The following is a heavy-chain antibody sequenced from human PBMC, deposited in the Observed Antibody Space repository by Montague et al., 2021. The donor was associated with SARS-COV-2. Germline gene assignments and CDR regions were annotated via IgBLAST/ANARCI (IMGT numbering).Heavy chain of an antibody. CDR1: GDSVSIIRVG. D-gene: IGHD3-16*01. V-gene: IGHV6-1*01. CDR3: SRIAFAVIPH. J-gene: IGHJ4*02. CDR2: SYLMPDRNY. Sequence: CAISGDSVSIIRVGRSSIRHSPSRRLQRLAGSYLMPDRNYDYAASVAGRVTVNPDTSKNQVSLELRSVTPEDTAVYYCSRIAFAVIPHWGQGTLVTVSS.